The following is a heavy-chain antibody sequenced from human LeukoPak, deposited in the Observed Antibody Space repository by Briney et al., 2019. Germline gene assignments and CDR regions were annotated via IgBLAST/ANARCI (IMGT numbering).Heavy chain of an antibody. J-gene: IGHJ3*02. CDR2: INPNSRGT. V-gene: IGHV1-2*02. CDR3: ARRAREYSHDAFDI. CDR1: GYTFTDYY. D-gene: IGHD5-18*01. Sequence: ASVKVSCKASGYTFTDYYMHWVRQAPGQGLEWMGWINPNSRGTDSAQKFQGRFSMTRDTSISTAYMELSRLRSDDTAVYYCARRAREYSHDAFDIWGQGTVVTVSS.